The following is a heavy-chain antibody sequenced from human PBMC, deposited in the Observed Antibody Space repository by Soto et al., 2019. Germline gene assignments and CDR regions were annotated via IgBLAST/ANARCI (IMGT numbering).Heavy chain of an antibody. V-gene: IGHV3-21*01. CDR3: ARGPDYYDTSGYYDEPQGAAFDI. CDR2: ISSSTNYI. CDR1: GLTFSSYS. J-gene: IGHJ3*02. D-gene: IGHD3-22*01. Sequence: EVQLVESGGGLVKPGGSLRLSCAASGLTFSSYSMNWVRQAPGKGLEWVSSISSSTNYIYYADSVKGRFTISRDNAKNSLYLQMNSVRAEDTAVYYCARGPDYYDTSGYYDEPQGAAFDIWGQGTMVTVSS.